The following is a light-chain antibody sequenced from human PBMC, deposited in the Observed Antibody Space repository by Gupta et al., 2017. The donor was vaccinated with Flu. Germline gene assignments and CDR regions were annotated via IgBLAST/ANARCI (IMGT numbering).Light chain of an antibody. CDR2: WAS. J-gene: IGKJ3*01. CDR3: QQNFSTPIT. CDR1: QSVLYSSNNKNY. V-gene: IGKV4-1*01. Sequence: DIVMTQSPDSLALSLGERATINCKSSQSVLYSSNNKNYLAWYQQKPGQPPKLLIYWASTRESGVPDRFGGSGSGTDFTLTISSLQAEDVAVYYCQQNFSTPITFGPGTKVDIK.